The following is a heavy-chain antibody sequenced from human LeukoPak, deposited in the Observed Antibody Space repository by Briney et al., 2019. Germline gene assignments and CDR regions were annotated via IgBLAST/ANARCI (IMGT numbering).Heavy chain of an antibody. CDR3: ARYYYDSSGYYYEIGH. CDR2: IYYSGST. V-gene: IGHV4-31*03. J-gene: IGHJ4*02. CDR1: GGSISSGGYY. D-gene: IGHD3-22*01. Sequence: PSQTLSLTCTVSGGSISSGGYYWSWIRQHPGKGLEWIGYIYYSGSTYYNPSLKSRVTISVDTSKNQFSLKLSSVTAADTAVYYCARYYYDSSGYYYEIGHWGQGTLVTVSS.